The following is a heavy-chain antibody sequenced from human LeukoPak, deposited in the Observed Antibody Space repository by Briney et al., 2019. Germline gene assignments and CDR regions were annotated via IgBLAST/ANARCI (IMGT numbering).Heavy chain of an antibody. V-gene: IGHV1-8*01. CDR3: ARLTMGNRNWFDP. J-gene: IGHJ5*02. CDR2: MNPSSGNT. D-gene: IGHD3-3*01. Sequence: ASVKVSCTASGYTFTSYDIIWVRQATGQGLEWMGWMNPSSGNTGYAQKFQGRVTMTRNTSISTAYMELSSLRSEDTAVYYCARLTMGNRNWFDPWGQGTLVTVSS. CDR1: GYTFTSYD.